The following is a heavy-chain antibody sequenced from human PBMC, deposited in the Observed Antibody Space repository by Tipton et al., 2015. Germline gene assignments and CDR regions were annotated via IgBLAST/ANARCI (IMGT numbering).Heavy chain of an antibody. Sequence: SLRLSCAASGFTFSNYGMHWVRQAPGKGLEWVAVIWFDGSNQYYADSVKGRFSISRDNSKNTLYLEMTSLRAEDTAVYYCAKEGWSIAVAGTYIDSWGQGTLVTVSS. CDR2: IWFDGSNQ. V-gene: IGHV3-33*06. J-gene: IGHJ5*01. CDR3: AKEGWSIAVAGTYIDS. D-gene: IGHD6-19*01. CDR1: GFTFSNYG.